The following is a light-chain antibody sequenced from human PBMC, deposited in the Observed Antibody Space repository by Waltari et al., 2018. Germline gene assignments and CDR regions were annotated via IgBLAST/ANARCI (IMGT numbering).Light chain of an antibody. V-gene: IGKV3-20*01. Sequence: EIVLTQSPCTLSLSPGDRVTLSCRASQSVSRTLPWYQQKPGQAPRLLIYGASIRATGIPDRFSGSGSGTDFSLTISRLEPEDFAVYYCQHYRSLPVTFGQGTKVEIK. CDR3: QHYRSLPVT. CDR2: GAS. J-gene: IGKJ1*01. CDR1: QSVSRT.